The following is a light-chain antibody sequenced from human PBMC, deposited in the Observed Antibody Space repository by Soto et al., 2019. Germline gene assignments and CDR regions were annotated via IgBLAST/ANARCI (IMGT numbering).Light chain of an antibody. CDR1: SSNIGSNF. CDR2: RNN. V-gene: IGLV1-47*01. J-gene: IGLJ2*01. CDR3: AAWDDSLSGVL. Sequence: QSVLTQPPSASGTPGQRVTIYCSGSSSNIGSNFVYWYQQFPGAAPKLLIYRNNQRPSGVPDRFSGSKSGSSASLAISGLRSDDEADYFCAAWDDSLSGVLFGGGTQLTVL.